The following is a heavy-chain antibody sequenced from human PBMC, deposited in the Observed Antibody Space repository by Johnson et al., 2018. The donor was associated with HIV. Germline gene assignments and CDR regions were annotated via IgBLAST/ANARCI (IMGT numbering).Heavy chain of an antibody. CDR1: GFTFSSYW. J-gene: IGHJ3*02. Sequence: EVQLVESGGGVVQPGKSLRLSCAASGFTFSSYWMSWVRQAPGKGLEWVANIKQDGSEKYYVDSVKGRFTISRDNAKNSLYLQMNSLRAEDTAVYYCAKSDVVVIPEGAFDIWGQGTMVTVSS. V-gene: IGHV3-7*02. CDR3: AKSDVVVIPEGAFDI. D-gene: IGHD2-21*01. CDR2: IKQDGSEK.